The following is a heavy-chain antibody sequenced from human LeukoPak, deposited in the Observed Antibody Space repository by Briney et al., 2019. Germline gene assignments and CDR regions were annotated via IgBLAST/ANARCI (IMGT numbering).Heavy chain of an antibody. CDR1: GGSISSSSYY. Sequence: SEPLSLTCTVSGGSISSSSYYWGWIRQPPGKGLEWIGSIYYSGSTYYNPSLKSRVTISVDTSKNQSSLKLSSVTAADTAVYYCARATDSGDYWGQGTLVTVSS. D-gene: IGHD1-26*01. J-gene: IGHJ4*02. V-gene: IGHV4-39*01. CDR2: IYYSGST. CDR3: ARATDSGDY.